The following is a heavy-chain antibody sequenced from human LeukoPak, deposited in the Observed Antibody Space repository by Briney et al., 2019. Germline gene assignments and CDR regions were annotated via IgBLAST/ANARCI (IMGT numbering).Heavy chain of an antibody. D-gene: IGHD1-26*01. CDR1: GYSFTNYL. V-gene: IGHV5-51*01. CDR3: ARRVDSYWFFDY. Sequence: PGESLKISCKCSGYSFTNYLFGGVRQMPGKGLEWMGIIYPGDSDTRYIPSFQGQVTISADKSINTAYLQWSSLKDSDTAMYYCARRVDSYWFFDYWGQGTLVTVSS. CDR2: IYPGDSDT. J-gene: IGHJ4*02.